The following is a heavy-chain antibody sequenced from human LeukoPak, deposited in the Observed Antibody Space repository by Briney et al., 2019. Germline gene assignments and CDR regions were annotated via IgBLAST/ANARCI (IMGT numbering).Heavy chain of an antibody. CDR2: ISPGGNT. D-gene: IGHD3-10*01. J-gene: IGHJ2*01. CDR3: ARLAIRSTWYFDL. V-gene: IGHV4-4*09. CDR1: GGSITDYY. Sequence: PSETLSLTCTVSGGSITDYYCNWIRQPPGQGQGLEWIGFISPGGNTNYNPSLKSRVSISVDKSKNQCSLKVTSVAAADTAMYYCARLAIRSTWYFDLWGRGTLVTVSS.